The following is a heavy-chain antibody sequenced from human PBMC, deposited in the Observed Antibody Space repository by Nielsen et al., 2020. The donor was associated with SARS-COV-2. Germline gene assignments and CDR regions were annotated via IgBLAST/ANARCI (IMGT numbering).Heavy chain of an antibody. CDR3: ARHLSGSYSMLDAFDI. CDR1: GGSISSSSYY. CDR2: IYYSGST. D-gene: IGHD1-26*01. Sequence: GSLRLSCTVSGGSISSSSYYWGWIRQPPGKGLEWIGSIYYSGSTYYNPSLKSRVTISVDTSKNQFSLKLSSVTAADTAVYYCARHLSGSYSMLDAFDIWGQGTMVTVSS. J-gene: IGHJ3*02. V-gene: IGHV4-39*01.